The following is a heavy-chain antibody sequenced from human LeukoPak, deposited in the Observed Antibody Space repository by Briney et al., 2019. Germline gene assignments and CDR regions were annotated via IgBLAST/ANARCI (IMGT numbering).Heavy chain of an antibody. CDR1: GGSISSGGYY. J-gene: IGHJ5*02. CDR3: AGDNWNYRWFDP. D-gene: IGHD1-7*01. CDR2: INHSGST. V-gene: IGHV4-30-2*01. Sequence: SQTLSLTCTVSGGSISSGGYYWSWIRQPPGKGLEWIGEINHSGSTNYNPSLKSRVTISVDTSKNQFSLKLSSVTAADTAVYYCAGDNWNYRWFDPWGQGTLVTVSS.